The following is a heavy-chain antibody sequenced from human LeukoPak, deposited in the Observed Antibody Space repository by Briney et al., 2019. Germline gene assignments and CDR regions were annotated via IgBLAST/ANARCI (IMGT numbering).Heavy chain of an antibody. D-gene: IGHD3-10*01. CDR1: GGSISSISYY. V-gene: IGHV4-39*01. CDR3: ARHGGGFGSGTYYNFDC. Sequence: SETLSLTCTVSGGSISSISYYWAWIRQPPGRGLEWIGSIDYSERRSHNPSLKSRVSISVDTPKNQFSLRRTSVTRAGTAVYYCARHGGGFGSGTYYNFDCWGQGTLVTVSS. CDR2: IDYSERR. J-gene: IGHJ4*02.